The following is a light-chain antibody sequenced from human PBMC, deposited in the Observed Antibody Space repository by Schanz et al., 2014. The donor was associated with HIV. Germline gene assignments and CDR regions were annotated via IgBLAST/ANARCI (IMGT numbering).Light chain of an antibody. J-gene: IGKJ1*01. CDR3: QQYGSSPRT. CDR2: DAS. V-gene: IGKV3-20*01. Sequence: EMVMTQSPATLSASPGERATLSCRASQSIGSNLAWYQQKPGQAPRLLIYDASSRATGIPDRFSGSGSGTDFTLTISRLEPEDFAVYYCQQYGSSPRTFGQGTKVEIK. CDR1: QSIGSN.